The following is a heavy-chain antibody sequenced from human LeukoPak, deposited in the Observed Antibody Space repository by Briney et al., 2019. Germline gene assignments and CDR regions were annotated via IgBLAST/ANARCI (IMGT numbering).Heavy chain of an antibody. CDR1: GGSISRYY. D-gene: IGHD6-13*01. V-gene: IGHV4-59*01. Sequence: SETLSLTCTVSGGSISRYYWSWIRQPPGKGLEWIGYKDYSGSTNYNRSLKSRVTISVDTSKNQFSLELSSVTAADTAVYYCARVYYSSSYDYWYFDLWGRGTLVTVSS. J-gene: IGHJ2*01. CDR2: KDYSGST. CDR3: ARVYYSSSYDYWYFDL.